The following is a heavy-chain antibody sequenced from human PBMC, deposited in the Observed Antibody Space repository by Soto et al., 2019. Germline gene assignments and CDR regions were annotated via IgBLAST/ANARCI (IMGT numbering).Heavy chain of an antibody. CDR1: GYTFTSYY. Sequence: VKVSCKASGYTFTSYYMHWVRQAPGQGLEWMGIINPSGGSTSYAQKFQGRVTMTRDTSTSTVYMELSSLRSEDTAVYYCASFGAVVPAANYDAFDIWGQGTMVTVSS. J-gene: IGHJ3*02. CDR2: INPSGGST. V-gene: IGHV1-46*03. CDR3: ASFGAVVPAANYDAFDI. D-gene: IGHD2-2*01.